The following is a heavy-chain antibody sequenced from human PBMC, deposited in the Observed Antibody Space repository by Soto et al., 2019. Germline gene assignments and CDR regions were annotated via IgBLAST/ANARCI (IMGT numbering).Heavy chain of an antibody. CDR2: ISSSGSTI. CDR3: ARSGSGRDYFGY. J-gene: IGHJ4*02. V-gene: IGHV3-48*03. CDR1: GFTFSSYE. Sequence: PVGSLRLSCAASGFTFSSYEMNWVRQAPGKGLEWVSYISSSGSTIYYADSVKGRFTISRDNAKNSLYLQMNSLRAEDTAVYYCARSGSGRDYFGYWGQGTLVTVSS. D-gene: IGHD6-19*01.